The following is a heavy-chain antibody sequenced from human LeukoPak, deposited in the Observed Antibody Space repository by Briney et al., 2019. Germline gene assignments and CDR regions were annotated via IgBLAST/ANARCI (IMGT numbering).Heavy chain of an antibody. Sequence: PGGSLRLSCAASGFTFNNYAMNWVRQAPGKGLEWVSSICGGGETTYYADSAKGRFTISRDNSQNTLYLQMNSLRAEDTAVYYCARDYADYVGYFFFDYRGQGTLVTVSS. CDR2: ICGGGETT. CDR1: GFTFNNYA. V-gene: IGHV3-23*01. D-gene: IGHD4-17*01. J-gene: IGHJ4*02. CDR3: ARDYADYVGYFFFDY.